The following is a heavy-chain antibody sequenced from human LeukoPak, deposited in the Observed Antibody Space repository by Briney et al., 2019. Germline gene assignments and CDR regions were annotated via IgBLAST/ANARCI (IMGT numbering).Heavy chain of an antibody. CDR3: VQRGLDY. J-gene: IGHJ4*02. V-gene: IGHV3-7*01. D-gene: IGHD6-25*01. CDR1: GFTFRDHY. CDR2: IKKDGSEK. Sequence: GGSLRLSCAASGFTFRDHYMTWVRQAPGKGLEWVANIKKDGSEKHYVDSVKGRFTISRDNVKNSLYLQMTSLRGDDTAVYYCVQRGLDYWGQGTQVTVSS.